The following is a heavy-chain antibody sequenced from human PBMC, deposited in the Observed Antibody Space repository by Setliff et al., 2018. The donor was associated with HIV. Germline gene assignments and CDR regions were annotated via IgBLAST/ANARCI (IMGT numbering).Heavy chain of an antibody. CDR1: GDSVSSRSYY. D-gene: IGHD6-13*01. CDR2: IYYSGST. V-gene: IGHV4-61*03. CDR3: ARGGPRSWYPFDY. Sequence: SETLSLTCTVSGDSVSSRSYYWSWIRQPPGKGLEWIGYIYYSGSTNYNPSLKSRVTISVDTSKNHFSLKLRSVTAADTAVYYCARGGPRSWYPFDYWGQGTQVTVSS. J-gene: IGHJ4*02.